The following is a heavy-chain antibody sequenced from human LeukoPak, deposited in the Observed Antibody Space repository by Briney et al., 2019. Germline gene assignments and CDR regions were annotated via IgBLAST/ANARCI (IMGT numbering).Heavy chain of an antibody. CDR2: IYYSGST. J-gene: IGHJ4*02. Sequence: PSETLSLTCTVSGGSISSYYWSWIRQPPGKGLEWIGYIYYSGSTNYSPSLKSRVTISVDTSKNQFSLKLSSVTAADTAVYYCAGHHPHNTVDFWGQGTLVTVSS. CDR3: AGHHPHNTVDF. CDR1: GGSISSYY. D-gene: IGHD2-8*02. V-gene: IGHV4-59*08.